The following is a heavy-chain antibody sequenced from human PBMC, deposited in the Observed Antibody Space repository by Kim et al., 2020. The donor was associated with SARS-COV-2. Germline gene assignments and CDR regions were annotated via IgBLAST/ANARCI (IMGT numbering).Heavy chain of an antibody. CDR3: AREFKLAPSFDF. Sequence: NYNPSLNSRVTMFMDKSKNQLSLSLTSVTAADTAMYYCAREFKLAPSFDFWGQGMLVSVSS. V-gene: IGHV4-4*02. J-gene: IGHJ4*02.